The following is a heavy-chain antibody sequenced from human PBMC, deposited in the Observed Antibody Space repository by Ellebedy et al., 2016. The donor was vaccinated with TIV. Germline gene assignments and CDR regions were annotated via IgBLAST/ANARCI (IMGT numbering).Heavy chain of an antibody. CDR1: GYTFSDYG. CDR2: ISAYNGNT. CDR3: ARGSSGWYEGKYFQH. J-gene: IGHJ1*01. Sequence: AASVKVSCKTSGYTFSDYGITWVRQAPGQGLEWMGWISAYNGNTNYAQKLQGRVTMTTDTSTSTAYMELRSLRSDDTAVYYCARGSSGWYEGKYFQHWGQGTLVTVSS. V-gene: IGHV1-18*01. D-gene: IGHD6-19*01.